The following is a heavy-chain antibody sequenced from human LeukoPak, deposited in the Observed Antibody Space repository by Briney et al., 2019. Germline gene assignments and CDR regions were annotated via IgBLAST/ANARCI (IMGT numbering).Heavy chain of an antibody. J-gene: IGHJ4*02. V-gene: IGHV3-23*01. Sequence: GGSLRLSCAASGFTFSSYAMSWVRQAPGKGLEWVSAISGSGGSTYYADSVKGRFTISRDNSKNTLYLQMNSLRAEDTAVYYCAKDRTFRATIEGDYFDYWGQGTLVTVSS. CDR3: AKDRTFRATIEGDYFDY. CDR2: ISGSGGST. CDR1: GFTFSSYA. D-gene: IGHD5-12*01.